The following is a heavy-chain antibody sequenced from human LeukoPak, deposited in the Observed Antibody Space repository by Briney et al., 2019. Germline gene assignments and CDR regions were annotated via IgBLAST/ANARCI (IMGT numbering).Heavy chain of an antibody. J-gene: IGHJ5*02. V-gene: IGHV6-1*01. D-gene: IGHD5-18*01. Sequence: SQTLSLTCGVSGDTVSSNSGAWNWIRQSPSRGLEWLGRTYYRSKWYTDYVESVKSRITINPDTSKNQFSLQLNSVTPEDTAVYYCARDHTAMALNWFDPWGQGTLVTVSS. CDR2: TYYRSKWYT. CDR3: ARDHTAMALNWFDP. CDR1: GDTVSSNSGA.